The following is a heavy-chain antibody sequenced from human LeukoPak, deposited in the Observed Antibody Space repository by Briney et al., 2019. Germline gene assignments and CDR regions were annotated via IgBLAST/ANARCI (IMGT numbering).Heavy chain of an antibody. CDR3: ARAGAYYYDSSGYYFSHDAFDI. J-gene: IGHJ3*02. V-gene: IGHV4-59*01. D-gene: IGHD3-22*01. CDR1: GGSISSYY. CDR2: IYYSGST. Sequence: SETLSLTCTVSGGSISSYYWSWIRQPPGKGLEWIGYIYYSGSTKYNPSLKSRVTISVDTSKKQFSLKLSSVTAADTAVYYCARAGAYYYDSSGYYFSHDAFDIWGQGTMVTVSS.